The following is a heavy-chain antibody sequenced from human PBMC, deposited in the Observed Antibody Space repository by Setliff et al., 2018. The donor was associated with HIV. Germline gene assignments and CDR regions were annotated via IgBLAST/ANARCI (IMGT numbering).Heavy chain of an antibody. V-gene: IGHV3-30*04. J-gene: IGHJ4*02. CDR1: GFTFSSYA. D-gene: IGHD1-20*01. CDR2: ISYDGSNK. Sequence: AGRSLRLSCAASGFTFSSYAMHWVRQAPGKGLEWVAVISYDGSNKYYADSVKGRFTISRDNSKNTLYLQMNSLRAEDTAVYYCARDDNNWNDAEYYFDYWGQGTLVTVSS. CDR3: ARDDNNWNDAEYYFDY.